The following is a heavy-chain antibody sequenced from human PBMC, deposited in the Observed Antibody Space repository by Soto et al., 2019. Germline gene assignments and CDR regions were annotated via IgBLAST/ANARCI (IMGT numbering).Heavy chain of an antibody. Sequence: QVPLVESGGDLVKPGGSLRLSCAASGFPFSDYYMSWIRQAPGKGLEWVSSISSSSSDTNYAKSVKGRFTISRDNAKNSLHLQMNSLRAEDTAVYYCARRRPTGYYNYWGQGTLVTVSA. CDR2: ISSSSSDT. D-gene: IGHD3-9*01. CDR1: GFPFSDYY. V-gene: IGHV3-11*05. CDR3: ARRRPTGYYNY. J-gene: IGHJ4*02.